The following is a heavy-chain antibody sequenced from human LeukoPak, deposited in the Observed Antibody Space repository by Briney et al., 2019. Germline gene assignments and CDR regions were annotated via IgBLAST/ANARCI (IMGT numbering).Heavy chain of an antibody. V-gene: IGHV7-4-1*02. D-gene: IGHD3-9*01. J-gene: IGHJ6*02. CDR2: INTKTGNP. CDR3: ASASAPLQDILTGLRLNNYYYAMDV. Sequence: GASVKVSCKASGYTFTNYAMNWVRQAPGQGLEWMGWINTKTGNPTYGQGFTGRFVFSLDTSVSTAYLQISSLKAEDSAVYYCASASAPLQDILTGLRLNNYYYAMDVWGQGTTVTVSS. CDR1: GYTFTNYA.